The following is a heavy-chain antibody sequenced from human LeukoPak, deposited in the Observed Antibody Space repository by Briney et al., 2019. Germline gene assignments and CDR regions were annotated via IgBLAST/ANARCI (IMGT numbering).Heavy chain of an antibody. CDR3: ARLSRYYYGSGSYYNQAPAQYYFDY. CDR1: GGSISSHY. CDR2: ISYSGST. J-gene: IGHJ4*02. V-gene: IGHV4-59*08. D-gene: IGHD3-10*01. Sequence: SETLSLTCTVFGGSISSHYRTWIRQPPGKEMEWIGYISYSGSTNYNPSLKSRVTISVDTSKNQFSLKLSSVTAADTAVYYCARLSRYYYGSGSYYNQAPAQYYFDYWGQGTLVTVSS.